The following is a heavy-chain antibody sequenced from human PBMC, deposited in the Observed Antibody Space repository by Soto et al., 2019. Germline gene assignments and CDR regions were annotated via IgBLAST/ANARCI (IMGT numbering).Heavy chain of an antibody. CDR2: ISSSGSTI. J-gene: IGHJ3*02. Sequence: GGSLRLSCAASGFTFSSYEMNWVRQAPGKGLEWVSYISSSGSTIYYADSVKGRFTISRDNAKNSLYLQMNSLRAEDTAVYYCARDRKVDAFDIWGQGTMVTVSS. CDR1: GFTFSSYE. CDR3: ARDRKVDAFDI. V-gene: IGHV3-48*03.